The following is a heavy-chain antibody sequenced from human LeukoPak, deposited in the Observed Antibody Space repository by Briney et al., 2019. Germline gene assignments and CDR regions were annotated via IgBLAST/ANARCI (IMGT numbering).Heavy chain of an antibody. Sequence: ASVKVSCKASGGTFSSYAISWVRQAPGQGLEWMGRINPNSGGTNYAQKFQGRVTMTRDTSISTAYMELSRLRSDDTAVYYCARVDPITGTRYFDYWGQGTLVTVSS. CDR1: GGTFSSYA. J-gene: IGHJ4*02. CDR2: INPNSGGT. V-gene: IGHV1-2*06. D-gene: IGHD1-7*01. CDR3: ARVDPITGTRYFDY.